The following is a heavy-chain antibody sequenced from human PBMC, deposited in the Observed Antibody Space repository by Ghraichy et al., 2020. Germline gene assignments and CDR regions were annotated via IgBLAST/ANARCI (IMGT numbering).Heavy chain of an antibody. D-gene: IGHD3-10*01. CDR3: VRDDGSGTYYTSY. Sequence: GGSLRLSCAASGFIFNTYWMSWVRQAPGKGLEWVANIKQDGSAKYYVEPVKGRFTISRDNAKNSLYLQMNSLRVEDTAIYYCVRDDGSGTYYTSYWGQGTLVTVSS. CDR2: IKQDGSAK. J-gene: IGHJ4*02. V-gene: IGHV3-7*03. CDR1: GFIFNTYW.